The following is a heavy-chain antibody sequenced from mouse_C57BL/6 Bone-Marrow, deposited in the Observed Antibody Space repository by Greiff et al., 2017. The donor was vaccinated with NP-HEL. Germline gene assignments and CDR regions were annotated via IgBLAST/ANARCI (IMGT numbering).Heavy chain of an antibody. CDR2: FHPYNDDT. Sequence: VKLVESGAELVKPGASVKMSCKASGYTFTTYPIEWMKQNHGKSLEWIGNFHPYNDDTKYNEKFKGKAPLTVEKSSSTVYLELSRLTSDDSAVYYCARSYGSSSPWYFDVWGTGTTVTVSS. V-gene: IGHV1-47*01. CDR1: GYTFTTYP. D-gene: IGHD1-1*01. CDR3: ARSYGSSSPWYFDV. J-gene: IGHJ1*03.